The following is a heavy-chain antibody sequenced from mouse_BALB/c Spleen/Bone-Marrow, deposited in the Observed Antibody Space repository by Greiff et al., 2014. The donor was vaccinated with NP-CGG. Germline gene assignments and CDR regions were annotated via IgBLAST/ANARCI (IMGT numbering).Heavy chain of an antibody. V-gene: IGHV2-9*02. Sequence: QVQLQQSGPGLVAPLQSLSITCTVSGFSLTSYGVHWVRQPPGKGLEWLGVIWADGSTNYNSALMSRLSISKDNSKSQVFLKMNSLQTDDTAMYYCSRITTATGAMDYWGQGTSVTVSS. D-gene: IGHD1-2*01. J-gene: IGHJ4*01. CDR1: GFSLTSYG. CDR2: IWADGST. CDR3: SRITTATGAMDY.